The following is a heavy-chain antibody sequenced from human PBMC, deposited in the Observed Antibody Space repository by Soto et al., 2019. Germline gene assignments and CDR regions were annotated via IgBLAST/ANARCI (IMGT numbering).Heavy chain of an antibody. CDR1: GGSVSTGSYY. J-gene: IGHJ4*02. D-gene: IGHD2-15*01. Sequence: SETLSLTCTVSGGSVSTGSYYWSWIRQPPGKGLEWIGYIYYSGSTNYNPSLKSRVTISVDTSKNQFSLKLSSVTAADTAVYYCARGVVVAAATFDYWGQGTLVTVSS. V-gene: IGHV4-61*01. CDR2: IYYSGST. CDR3: ARGVVVAAATFDY.